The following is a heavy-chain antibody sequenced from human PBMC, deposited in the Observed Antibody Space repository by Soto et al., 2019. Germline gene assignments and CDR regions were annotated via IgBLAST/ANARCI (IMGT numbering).Heavy chain of an antibody. Sequence: SSVKVSCKASGCTFNSYAISWVRQAPGQGVEWMGGIMPIYATANYEQNFQVRVTITADKSTSTAYMELSSLRLEDTDAYYCARAVNQQSHSHWFDHWGQGTLVTVSS. D-gene: IGHD6-13*01. J-gene: IGHJ5*02. V-gene: IGHV1-69*06. CDR3: ARAVNQQSHSHWFDH. CDR1: GCTFNSYA. CDR2: IMPIYATA.